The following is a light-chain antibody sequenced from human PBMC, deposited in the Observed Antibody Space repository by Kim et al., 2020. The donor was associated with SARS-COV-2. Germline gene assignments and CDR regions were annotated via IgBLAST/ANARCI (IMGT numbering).Light chain of an antibody. Sequence: DIQMTQSQSSLSASVGDRVTITCRASQGIRNDLGWYQQKPGKAPRRLIYAISTLQNGVPSRFRGGGSGTEFTLTISSLQPEDVATYYCLHYSGFPFAFGPGTKVDIK. J-gene: IGKJ3*01. V-gene: IGKV1-17*01. CDR2: AIS. CDR3: LHYSGFPFA. CDR1: QGIRND.